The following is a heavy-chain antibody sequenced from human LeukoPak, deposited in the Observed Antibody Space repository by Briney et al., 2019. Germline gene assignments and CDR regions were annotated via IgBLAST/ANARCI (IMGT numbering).Heavy chain of an antibody. CDR1: GGSFSGDY. CDR2: INHSGST. D-gene: IGHD3-9*01. Sequence: SETLSLTCAVYGGSFSGDYWSWIRQPPGKGLEWIGEINHSGSTNYNPSLKSRVTISVDTSKNQFSLKLSSVTAADTAVHYCARSRTDYSYYFDYWGQGTLVTVSS. CDR3: ARSRTDYSYYFDY. V-gene: IGHV4-34*01. J-gene: IGHJ4*02.